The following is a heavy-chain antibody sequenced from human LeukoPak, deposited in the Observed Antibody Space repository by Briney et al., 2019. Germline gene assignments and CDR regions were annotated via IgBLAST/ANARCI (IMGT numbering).Heavy chain of an antibody. Sequence: SETLSLTCTVSGGSISSSSYYWGWIRQPPGKGREWIGSIYYSGSTYYNPSLKSRVTISVDTSKNQFSLKLSSVTAAGTAVYYCARPEGYFGSGSYSHWFDPWGQGALVTVSS. CDR1: GGSISSSSYY. J-gene: IGHJ5*02. CDR3: ARPEGYFGSGSYSHWFDP. D-gene: IGHD3-10*01. CDR2: IYYSGST. V-gene: IGHV4-39*01.